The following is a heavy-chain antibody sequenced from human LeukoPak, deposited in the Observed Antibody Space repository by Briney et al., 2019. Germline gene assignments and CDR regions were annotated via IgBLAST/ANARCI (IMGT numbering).Heavy chain of an antibody. J-gene: IGHJ4*02. CDR1: GFTFSSYW. Sequence: GGSLRLSCVSSGFTFSSYWMHWVRQAPGRGLVWVSRINTDGRTTTYADSVKGRFTISRDNSKNTLYLQMNSLRAEDTAVYYCARAWPRYYFDYWGQGTLVTVSS. CDR2: INTDGRTT. V-gene: IGHV3-74*01. CDR3: ARAWPRYYFDY. D-gene: IGHD5-24*01.